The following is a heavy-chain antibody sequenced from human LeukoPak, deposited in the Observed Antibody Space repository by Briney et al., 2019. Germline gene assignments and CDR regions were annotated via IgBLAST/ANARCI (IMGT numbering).Heavy chain of an antibody. CDR1: GFTFSNYW. CDR3: ASGRQLGY. J-gene: IGHJ4*02. D-gene: IGHD6-13*01. CDR2: IKEDGSEK. V-gene: IGHV3-7*01. Sequence: GGSLRLSCAPSGFTFSNYWMSWVRQAPGKGLEWVANIKEDGSEKYYVASVKGRFTISRDNARNSLYLQMNSLRAEDTAVYYCASGRQLGYWGQGTLVTVSS.